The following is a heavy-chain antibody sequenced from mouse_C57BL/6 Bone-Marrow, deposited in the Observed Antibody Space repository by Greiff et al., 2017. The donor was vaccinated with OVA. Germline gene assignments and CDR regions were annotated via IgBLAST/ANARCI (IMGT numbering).Heavy chain of an antibody. Sequence: EVKLVESGGGLVQPGGSMKLSCAASGFTFSDAWMDWVRQSPEKGLEWVAEIRNKANNHATYYAESVKGRFTISRDDSKSSVYLQMNSLRAEDTGIYYCLTTVVAKDWYFDVWGTGTTVTVSS. D-gene: IGHD1-1*01. V-gene: IGHV6-6*01. CDR2: IRNKANNHAT. J-gene: IGHJ1*03. CDR1: GFTFSDAW. CDR3: LTTVVAKDWYFDV.